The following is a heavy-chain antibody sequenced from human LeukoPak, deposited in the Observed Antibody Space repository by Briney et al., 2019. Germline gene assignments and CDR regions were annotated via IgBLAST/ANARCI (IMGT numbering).Heavy chain of an antibody. Sequence: GGSLRLSCAASGFIFSSYSMSWVRQAPGKGLEWVSAISGSGSRTYYADSVKGRFTISRDNSKSTLYLRINSLRAEDTAVYYCAKEVVVSAAVGTVGFDPWGQGTLVIVSS. CDR1: GFIFSSYS. J-gene: IGHJ5*02. CDR3: AKEVVVSAAVGTVGFDP. V-gene: IGHV3-23*01. CDR2: ISGSGSRT. D-gene: IGHD6-13*01.